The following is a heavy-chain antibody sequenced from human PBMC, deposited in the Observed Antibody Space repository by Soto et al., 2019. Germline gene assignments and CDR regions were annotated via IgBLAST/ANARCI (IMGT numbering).Heavy chain of an antibody. D-gene: IGHD1-1*01. CDR2: ISSTTNYI. CDR3: ARESEDRNSNFDY. J-gene: IGHJ4*02. V-gene: IGHV3-21*06. Sequence: GGSLRLSCAASGFPFTMYSMNWVRQAPGKGLEWVSSISSTTNYIYYGDSMKGRLTISRDNAKNSLYLEMNSLRAEDTAVYYCARESEDRNSNFDYWGQGTLFTVSS. CDR1: GFPFTMYS.